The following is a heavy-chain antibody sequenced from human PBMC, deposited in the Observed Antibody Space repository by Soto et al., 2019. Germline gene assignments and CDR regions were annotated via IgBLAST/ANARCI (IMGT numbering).Heavy chain of an antibody. J-gene: IGHJ4*02. D-gene: IGHD3-22*01. CDR1: GFTFSRYV. CDR3: AKDPDSTSYYYVDY. Sequence: GGSLRLSCAASGFTFSRYVMHWVRQAPGKGLEWVALISYDGSNKYYADSVKGRFTISRDNSNNTLYLQMNSLRAEDTAVFYCAKDPDSTSYYYVDYWGLGTLVTVSS. CDR2: ISYDGSNK. V-gene: IGHV3-30*18.